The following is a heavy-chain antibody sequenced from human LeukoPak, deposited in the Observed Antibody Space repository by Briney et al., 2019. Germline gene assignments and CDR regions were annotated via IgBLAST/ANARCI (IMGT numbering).Heavy chain of an antibody. D-gene: IGHD6-13*01. CDR1: GYSFTSYW. CDR3: AVAAGSPTSDYYMDV. Sequence: GESLKISCKGSGYSFTSYWIGWVRQMPGKGLEWMGIIYPGDSDTRYSPSFQGQVTISADKSISTAYLQWSSPKASDTAMYYCAVAAGSPTSDYYMDVWGKGTTVTVSS. J-gene: IGHJ6*03. V-gene: IGHV5-51*01. CDR2: IYPGDSDT.